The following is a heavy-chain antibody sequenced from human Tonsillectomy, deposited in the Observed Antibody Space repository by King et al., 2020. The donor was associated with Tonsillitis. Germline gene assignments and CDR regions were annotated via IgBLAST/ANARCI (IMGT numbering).Heavy chain of an antibody. CDR1: GGSFSGYY. J-gene: IGHJ5*02. Sequence: VQLQQWGAGLLKPSETLSLTCAVYGGSFSGYYWSWIRQPPGKGLERIGEINHSGSTNYNPSLKSRVTISVDTSKNQFSVKLSSVTAADTAVYYCARATVTWSYNWFDPWGHGTLVTVSS. CDR2: INHSGST. D-gene: IGHD4-11*01. V-gene: IGHV4-34*01. CDR3: ARATVTWSYNWFDP.